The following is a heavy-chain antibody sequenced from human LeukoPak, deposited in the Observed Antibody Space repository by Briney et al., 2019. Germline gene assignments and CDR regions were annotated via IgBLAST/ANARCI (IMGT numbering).Heavy chain of an antibody. CDR2: IYYSGST. D-gene: IGHD5-12*01. CDR1: GGSISSYY. J-gene: IGHJ5*02. V-gene: IGHV4-59*01. CDR3: ASAGRGYSGYAFT. Sequence: SETLSLTCTLSGGSISSYYWSWIRQPPGKGLEWIGCIYYSGSTNYNPSLKSRVTISVDTSKNQFSLKLSSVTAADTAVYYCASAGRGYSGYAFTWGQGTLVTVSS.